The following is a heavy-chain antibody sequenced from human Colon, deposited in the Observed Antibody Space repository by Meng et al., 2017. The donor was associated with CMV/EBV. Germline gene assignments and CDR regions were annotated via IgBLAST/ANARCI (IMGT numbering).Heavy chain of an antibody. Sequence: QVQLQEWGAGLLKPSETLSLTCAVYGASFSGYYWTWIRQSPGRGREWIGESYYTGSTNYSQSLKSRVTISLDTSKNQFSLKLNSVTAADTAVSYCARATKSSCWGVFDYWGHGTLVTVSS. CDR2: SYYTGST. CDR3: ARATKSSCWGVFDY. V-gene: IGHV4-34*01. D-gene: IGHD2-2*01. J-gene: IGHJ4*01. CDR1: GASFSGYY.